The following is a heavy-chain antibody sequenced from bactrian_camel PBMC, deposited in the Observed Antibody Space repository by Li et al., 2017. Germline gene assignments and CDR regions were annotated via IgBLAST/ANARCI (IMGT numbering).Heavy chain of an antibody. CDR1: GFAFSRNW. V-gene: IGHV3S6*01. D-gene: IGHD1*01. CDR2: ISPSGLTA. CDR3: VKHWDA. Sequence: HVQLVESGGGLVQPGRSLTLSCEASGFAFSRNWIHWVRQAPGKGLEWLCDISPSGLTANFNDSVKGRFTISRDNAKNTLYLQLSALKTEDTATYYCVKHWDAWGRGTQVTVS. J-gene: IGHJ6*01.